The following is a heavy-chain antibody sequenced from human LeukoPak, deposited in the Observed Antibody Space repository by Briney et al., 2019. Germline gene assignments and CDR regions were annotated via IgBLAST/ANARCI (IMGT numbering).Heavy chain of an antibody. Sequence: PGGSLRLSCAASGFTFDSCAMSWVSQSPGKGLEWVSGISGSGAYTYYADSVKGRFTISRDSSKNTLFLQMNSLRAEDTALYYCAKALRYTSDSLDYWGQGTLVTVSS. CDR3: AKALRYTSDSLDY. J-gene: IGHJ4*02. CDR1: GFTFDSCA. D-gene: IGHD3-9*01. CDR2: ISGSGAYT. V-gene: IGHV3-23*01.